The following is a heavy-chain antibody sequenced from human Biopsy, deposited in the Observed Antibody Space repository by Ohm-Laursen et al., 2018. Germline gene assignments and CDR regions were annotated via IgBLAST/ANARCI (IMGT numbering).Heavy chain of an antibody. D-gene: IGHD6-19*01. CDR1: GFTVSSNY. CDR3: ARGGIAVAGTNFDY. CDR2: IYSGGST. V-gene: IGHV3-66*01. Sequence: GSLRLSCAASGFTVSSNYMSWVRQAPGKGLERVSVIYSGGSTYYADSVKGRFTISRDNSKNTLYLQMNSLRAEDTAVYYCARGGIAVAGTNFDYWGQGTLVTVSS. J-gene: IGHJ4*02.